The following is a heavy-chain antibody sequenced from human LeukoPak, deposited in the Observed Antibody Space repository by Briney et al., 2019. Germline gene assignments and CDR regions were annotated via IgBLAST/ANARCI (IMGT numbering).Heavy chain of an antibody. CDR1: GYTLTKLS. J-gene: IGHJ5*02. CDR2: INPNSGGT. CDR3: ARAYYDILTGYYVNWFDP. V-gene: IGHV1-2*02. Sequence: ASVKVSCKVSGYTLTKLSMHWVRQAPGQGLEWMGWINPNSGGTNYAQKFQGRVTMTRDTSISTAYMELSRLRSDDTAVYYCARAYYDILTGYYVNWFDPWGQGTLVTVSS. D-gene: IGHD3-9*01.